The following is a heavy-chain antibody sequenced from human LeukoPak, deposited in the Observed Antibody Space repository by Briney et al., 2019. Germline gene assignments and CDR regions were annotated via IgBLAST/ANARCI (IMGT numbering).Heavy chain of an antibody. CDR3: ARHKEYNSIYGWFDP. CDR1: GGSISSGGYS. D-gene: IGHD6-6*01. CDR2: IYHSGST. Sequence: PSETLSLTCAVSGGSISSGGYSWSWIRQPPGKGLEWIGYIYHSGSTYYNPSLKSRVTISVDRSKNQFSLKLSSVTAADTAVYYCARHKEYNSIYGWFDPWGQGTLVIVSS. J-gene: IGHJ5*02. V-gene: IGHV4-30-2*01.